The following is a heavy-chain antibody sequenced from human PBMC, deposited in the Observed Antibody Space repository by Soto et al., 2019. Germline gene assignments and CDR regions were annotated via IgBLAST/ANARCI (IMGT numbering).Heavy chain of an antibody. J-gene: IGHJ4*02. D-gene: IGHD3-16*02. V-gene: IGHV4-39*01. CDR1: GGTISSSSYY. Sequence: SETMSLTCTVSGGTISSSSYYWGWINKPPGKGLEWIGSIYYSGSTYYNPSLKSRVTISVDTSKNQFSLKLSSVTAADAAVYYCAKTYYDYIWGSYHTSYYFDYWGQGTLVTVSS. CDR2: IYYSGST. CDR3: AKTYYDYIWGSYHTSYYFDY.